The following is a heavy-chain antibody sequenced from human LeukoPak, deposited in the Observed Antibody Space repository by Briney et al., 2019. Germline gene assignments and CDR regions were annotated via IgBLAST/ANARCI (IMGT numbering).Heavy chain of an antibody. CDR1: GFTVSSNS. CDR3: ARGPYCSSASCYSVGAFDI. Sequence: GGSLRLSCTVSGFTVSSNSMSWVRQAPGKGLEWVSFIYSGGNTHYSDSVKGRFTISRDNSKNTLYLQMNSLRAEDTAVYHCARGPYCSSASCYSVGAFDIWGRGTMVTVSS. D-gene: IGHD2-2*02. J-gene: IGHJ3*02. CDR2: IYSGGNT. V-gene: IGHV3-53*01.